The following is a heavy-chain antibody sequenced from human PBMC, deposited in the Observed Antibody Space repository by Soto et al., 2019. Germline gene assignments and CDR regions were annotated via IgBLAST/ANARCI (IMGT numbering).Heavy chain of an antibody. CDR1: GFTFSGYA. Sequence: EVQLLESGGGLVQPGGSLRLSCAASGFTFSGYAMSWVRQAPGKGLEWVSAISGSGGSTYYADSVKGRFTISRDNSKNTLYLQMNSLRAEDTAVYYCANIDTGCSGGSCYWGHWGQGTLVTVSS. V-gene: IGHV3-23*01. D-gene: IGHD2-15*01. CDR3: ANIDTGCSGGSCYWGH. CDR2: ISGSGGST. J-gene: IGHJ4*02.